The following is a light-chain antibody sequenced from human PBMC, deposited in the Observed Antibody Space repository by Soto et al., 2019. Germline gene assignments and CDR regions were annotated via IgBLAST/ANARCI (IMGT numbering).Light chain of an antibody. CDR2: GAS. Sequence: EIVMTQSPATLSVSPGERATPSCSASQNIGRNLAWYQQKPGQAPRLLIYGASTRAAGIPVRFSGSGSGTEFTVTISSLQSEDFAVYYCQQYNSWPPLTFGGGTKVEIK. V-gene: IGKV3-15*01. CDR1: QNIGRN. CDR3: QQYNSWPPLT. J-gene: IGKJ4*01.